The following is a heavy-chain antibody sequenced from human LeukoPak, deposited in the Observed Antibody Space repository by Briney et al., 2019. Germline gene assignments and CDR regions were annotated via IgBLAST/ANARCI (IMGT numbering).Heavy chain of an antibody. CDR2: IYPGDSDT. CDR1: GYSFTSYW. CDR3: ARTYSSSWYEKSVFDI. V-gene: IGHV5-51*01. J-gene: IGHJ3*02. D-gene: IGHD6-13*01. Sequence: GESLKISCKGSGYSFTSYWIGWVRRMPGKGLEWMGIIYPGDSDTRYSPSFQGQVTISADKSIITAYLQWSSLKASDTAMYYCARTYSSSWYEKSVFDIWGQGTMVTVSS.